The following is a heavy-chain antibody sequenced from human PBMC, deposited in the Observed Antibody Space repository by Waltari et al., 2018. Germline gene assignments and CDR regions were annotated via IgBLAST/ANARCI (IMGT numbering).Heavy chain of an antibody. Sequence: QVQLQESGPGLVKPSETLSLTCTVSGYSISSGYYWGWIRQPPGKGLEWIGSIYHSGSTYYNPSLKRRVTISVDTSKNQFSLKLSSVTAADTAVYYCARVTNYYDSSGYYHPPYYFDYWGQGTLVTVSS. J-gene: IGHJ4*02. CDR2: IYHSGST. V-gene: IGHV4-38-2*02. CDR3: ARVTNYYDSSGYYHPPYYFDY. D-gene: IGHD3-22*01. CDR1: GYSISSGYY.